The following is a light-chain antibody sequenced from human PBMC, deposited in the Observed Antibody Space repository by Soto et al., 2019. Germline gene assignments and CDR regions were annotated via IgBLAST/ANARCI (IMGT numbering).Light chain of an antibody. CDR2: DTS. CDR1: TGAVTSGHY. Sequence: QAVVTQEPSLTVSPGGTVTLTCGSSTGAVTSGHYPYWFQQKPCQVPRTLIYDTSNKHSWTPARFSGSLLGGKAALTLSGAQPEDEADYYCLILHGDARVFGGGTKLTVL. J-gene: IGLJ2*01. V-gene: IGLV7-46*01. CDR3: LILHGDARV.